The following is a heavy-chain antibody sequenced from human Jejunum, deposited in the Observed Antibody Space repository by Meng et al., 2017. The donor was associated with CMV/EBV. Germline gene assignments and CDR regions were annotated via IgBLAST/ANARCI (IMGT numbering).Heavy chain of an antibody. CDR1: GGPIGSGDYY. CDR2: IHDTGST. J-gene: IGHJ4*02. Sequence: QVRLKGLAQCLVKPLQTLSLTCFVSGGPIGSGDYYWSWFRQPPGKGLEWIGYIHDTGSTSHNPSLKSRVDISLGTSKNQFSLTLNSVTAEDTAVYFCARGSIFVSFDSWGQGTLVTVSS. V-gene: IGHV4-30-4*08. D-gene: IGHD3-3*01. CDR3: ARGSIFVSFDS.